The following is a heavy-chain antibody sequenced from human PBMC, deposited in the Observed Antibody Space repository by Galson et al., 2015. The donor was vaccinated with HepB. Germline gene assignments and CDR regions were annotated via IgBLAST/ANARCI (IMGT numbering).Heavy chain of an antibody. Sequence: SLRLSCAASGFTFSSYAMHWVRQAPGKGLEWVAVISYDGSNKYYADSVKGRFTISRDNSKNTLYLQMNSLRAEDTAVYYCARDSYESSGYYDEWGFDYWGQVTLVTVSS. V-gene: IGHV3-30-3*01. CDR2: ISYDGSNK. D-gene: IGHD3-22*01. CDR1: GFTFSSYA. CDR3: ARDSYESSGYYDEWGFDY. J-gene: IGHJ4*02.